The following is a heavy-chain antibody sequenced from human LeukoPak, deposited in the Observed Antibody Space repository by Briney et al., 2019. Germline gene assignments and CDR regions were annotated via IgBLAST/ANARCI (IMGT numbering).Heavy chain of an antibody. CDR2: INSDGSST. CDR1: GFTFSSYW. CDR3: VRETPIAVAGTIYFYFYMDV. J-gene: IGHJ6*03. Sequence: GGSLRLSCAASGFTFSSYWMHWVRQAPGKGLVWVSRINSDGSSTSYADSVKGRFTISRDNAKNTLYLQMNSLRAEDTALYYCVRETPIAVAGTIYFYFYMDVWGKGTTVTVSS. V-gene: IGHV3-74*01. D-gene: IGHD6-19*01.